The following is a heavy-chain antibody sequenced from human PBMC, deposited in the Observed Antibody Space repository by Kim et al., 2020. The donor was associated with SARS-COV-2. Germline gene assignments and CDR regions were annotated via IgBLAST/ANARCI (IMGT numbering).Heavy chain of an antibody. D-gene: IGHD2-21*01. V-gene: IGHV4-39*01. J-gene: IGHJ4*02. CDR1: DGSISRTDYY. CDR3: ARHGGGEGDNFDY. Sequence: SETLSLTCLVSDGSISRTDYYWAWVRQPPGKGLEWIGSIYYSGSTNFNPSLQSRLTLSVDTSKNQFSLSLTSVTAADTALYYCARHGGGEGDNFDYWVEG. CDR2: IYYSGST.